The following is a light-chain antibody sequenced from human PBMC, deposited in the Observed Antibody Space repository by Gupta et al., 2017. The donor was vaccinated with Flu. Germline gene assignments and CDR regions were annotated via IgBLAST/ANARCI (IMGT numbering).Light chain of an antibody. CDR2: WAS. V-gene: IGKV4-1*01. CDR1: QSVLYSSNNKNY. Sequence: DIVMTQSPDSLAVSLGARATINCKSSQSVLYSSNNKNYLAWYQQKPGQPPKLHIYWASPRESGVPDRVSGSGSGTDFTLTSSSLQAEDVAVYYCQQYYTTPPGFGGGTKVEIK. CDR3: QQYYTTPPG. J-gene: IGKJ4*01.